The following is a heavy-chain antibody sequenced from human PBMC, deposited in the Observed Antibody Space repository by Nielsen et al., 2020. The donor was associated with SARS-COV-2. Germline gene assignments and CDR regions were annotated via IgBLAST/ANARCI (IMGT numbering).Heavy chain of an antibody. D-gene: IGHD6-19*01. V-gene: IGHV1-3*01. CDR2: INAGNGNT. CDR3: ARITPSSGWDY. CDR1: GYTFTSFA. Sequence: ASVKVSCKTSGYTFTSFAIHWVRQAPGQSLEWMGWINAGNGNTKYSQKFQGRVTMTRDTSANTAYMELSSLSSEDTAVYYCARITPSSGWDYWGQGTPVTVSS. J-gene: IGHJ4*02.